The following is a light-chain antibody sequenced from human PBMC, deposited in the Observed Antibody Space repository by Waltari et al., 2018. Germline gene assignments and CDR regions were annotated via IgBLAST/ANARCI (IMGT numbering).Light chain of an antibody. J-gene: IGKJ2*03. CDR3: VQVIAFPYS. V-gene: IGKV2-40*01. CDR2: GGS. CDR1: QSLLHSNGNTY. Sequence: DIVMTQTPLSLPITPGEQASIPCRSSQSLLHSNGNTYLHWYLQKPGQSPQLLIYGGSNRASGVPDRFSGSGSGTDFTLKISKVEAEDVGVYYCVQVIAFPYSFGQGTKVEIK.